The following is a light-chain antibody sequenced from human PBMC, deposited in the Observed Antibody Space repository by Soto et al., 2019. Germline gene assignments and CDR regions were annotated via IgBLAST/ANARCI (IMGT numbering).Light chain of an antibody. CDR3: QQYGRSQT. CDR1: QSVDSRY. J-gene: IGKJ1*01. CDR2: GVS. Sequence: EIVLTQSPGTLSLSRGERATLSCRASQSVDSRYLAWYQQKLGQAPRLLIYGVSSRATGIPDRFSGSGSETDFTLTISRLEPEDFAVYYCQQYGRSQTFGQGTRVEIK. V-gene: IGKV3-20*01.